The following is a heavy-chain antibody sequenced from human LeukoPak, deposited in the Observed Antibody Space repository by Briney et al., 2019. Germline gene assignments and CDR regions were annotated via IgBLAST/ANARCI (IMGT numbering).Heavy chain of an antibody. CDR2: MSYSGST. CDR1: GGSISSYY. D-gene: IGHD3-10*01. Sequence: PSETLSLTCIVSGGSISSYYWSWIRQPPGKGLEWIGYMSYSGSTYYNPSLKSRVTISVDTSKNQFSLKLSSVAAADTAVYYCARAIYGSGSSDAFDIWGQGTMVTVSS. V-gene: IGHV4-59*08. J-gene: IGHJ3*02. CDR3: ARAIYGSGSSDAFDI.